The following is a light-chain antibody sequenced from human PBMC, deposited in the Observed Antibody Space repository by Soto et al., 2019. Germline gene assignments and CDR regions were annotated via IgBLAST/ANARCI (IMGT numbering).Light chain of an antibody. Sequence: DTQMTQSPSSLSASVGDRVTITCQASHDIRNYLNWYQQRPGRAPKLLIYDASNLETGVPTRFSGSASGTDFTFTISSLQPEDFATYYCQQANSFPLTFGGGTKVEIK. J-gene: IGKJ4*01. CDR3: QQANSFPLT. V-gene: IGKV1-33*01. CDR1: HDIRNY. CDR2: DAS.